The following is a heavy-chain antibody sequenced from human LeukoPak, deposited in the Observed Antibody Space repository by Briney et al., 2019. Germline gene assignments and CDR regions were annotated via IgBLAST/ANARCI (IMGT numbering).Heavy chain of an antibody. D-gene: IGHD6-19*01. CDR3: ARGRRPDSSGWYLEDYYYGMDV. Sequence: PGGSLRPSCAASGFTFSSYWMSWVRRAPGKGLEWVANIKQDGSEKYYVDSVKGRFTISRDNAKNSLYLQMNSLRAEDTAVYYCARGRRPDSSGWYLEDYYYGMDVWGQGTTVTVSS. CDR2: IKQDGSEK. CDR1: GFTFSSYW. J-gene: IGHJ6*02. V-gene: IGHV3-7*01.